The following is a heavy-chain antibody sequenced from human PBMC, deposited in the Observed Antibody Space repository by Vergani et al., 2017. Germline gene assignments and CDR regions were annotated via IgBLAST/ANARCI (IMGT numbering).Heavy chain of an antibody. D-gene: IGHD1-26*01. CDR2: VYYTGRT. CDR1: GGSINSDNYY. J-gene: IGHJ6*03. V-gene: IGHV4-39*01. CDR3: AIQTEGDHYYYYLDA. Sequence: QLLLQESGPGLVKPSETLSLTCTVSGGSINSDNYYWGWIRQTPEKGLEWIGSVYYTGRTYYNPSLTSRVTMSIDTSKNVFSLRMTSVTAADTAVYYCAIQTEGDHYYYYLDAWAKGAAVTVSS.